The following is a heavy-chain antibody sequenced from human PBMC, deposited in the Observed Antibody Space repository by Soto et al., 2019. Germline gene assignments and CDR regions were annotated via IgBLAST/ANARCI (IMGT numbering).Heavy chain of an antibody. CDR2: IYYSGST. J-gene: IGHJ6*02. CDR1: GGSISSGGYY. V-gene: IGHV4-31*03. Sequence: SETLSLTCTVSGGSISSGGYYWSWIRQHPGKGLEWIGYIYYSGSTYYNPSLKSRVTISVDTSKNQFSLKLGSVTAADTAVYYCARAGVDGDYVIYYYYGMDVWGQGTTVTVSS. D-gene: IGHD4-17*01. CDR3: ARAGVDGDYVIYYYYGMDV.